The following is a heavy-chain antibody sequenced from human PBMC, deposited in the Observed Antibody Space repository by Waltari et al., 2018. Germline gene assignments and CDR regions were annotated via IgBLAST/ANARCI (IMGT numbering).Heavy chain of an antibody. CDR2: ISWNSGSI. Sequence: EVQLVGSGGGLVQPGGSLRLPCAASGFTFDVYALHGVRQAPGKGLEGVAGISWNSGSIGYADSVKGRFTISRDNAKNSLYLQMNSLRAEDTALYYCAKDTGSRPSGLLYYFDYWGQGTLVTVSS. J-gene: IGHJ4*02. V-gene: IGHV3-9*01. CDR1: GFTFDVYA. CDR3: AKDTGSRPSGLLYYFDY. D-gene: IGHD2-15*01.